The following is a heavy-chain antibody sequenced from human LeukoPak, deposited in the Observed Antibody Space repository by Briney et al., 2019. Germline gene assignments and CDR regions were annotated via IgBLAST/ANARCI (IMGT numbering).Heavy chain of an antibody. CDR2: INPNSGGT. CDR1: GYTFTTYY. CDR3: ASTYSSSPPFDY. J-gene: IGHJ4*02. Sequence: GASVKVSCKASGYTFTTYYMHWVRQAPGQGLEWMGIINPNSGGTNYAQKFQGRVTMTRDTSISTAYMELSRLRSDDTAVYYCASTYSSSPPFDYWGQGTLVTVSS. V-gene: IGHV1-2*02. D-gene: IGHD6-6*01.